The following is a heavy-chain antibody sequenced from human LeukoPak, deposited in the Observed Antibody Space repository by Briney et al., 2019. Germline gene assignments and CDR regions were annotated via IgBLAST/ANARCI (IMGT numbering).Heavy chain of an antibody. D-gene: IGHD3-22*01. V-gene: IGHV4-4*07. CDR1: GGSISIYY. J-gene: IGHJ4*02. CDR2: IYTSGST. Sequence: PETLSLTCTVSGGSISIYYWSGIRQPAGKGVEWIGRIYTSGSTTYNPSLKSRVTISVDKSKNQFSLKLSCVTAADTAVYYCERDRPGYYDSSGYLDYWGQGTLVTVSS. CDR3: ERDRPGYYDSSGYLDY.